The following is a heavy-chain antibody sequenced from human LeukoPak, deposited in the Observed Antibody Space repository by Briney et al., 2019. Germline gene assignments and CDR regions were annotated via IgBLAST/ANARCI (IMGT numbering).Heavy chain of an antibody. CDR3: ASSDGQPPRFDSSYDVFDY. Sequence: SETLSLTCAVYGGSFSGYYWSWIRQPPGKGLEWIGEINHSGRTNYNPSLKSRVTISLDKSKNQFSLNLSSVTAADTALYFCASSDGQPPRFDSSYDVFDYWGQGTLVTVSS. CDR2: INHSGRT. V-gene: IGHV4-34*01. D-gene: IGHD5-12*01. CDR1: GGSFSGYY. J-gene: IGHJ4*02.